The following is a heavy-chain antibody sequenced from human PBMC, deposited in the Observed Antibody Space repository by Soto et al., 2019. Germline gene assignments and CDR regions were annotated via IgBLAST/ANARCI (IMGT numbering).Heavy chain of an antibody. Sequence: SETLSLTCTVSGGSISSGGYYWSWIRQHPGKGLEWIGYIYYSGSTYYNPSLKSRVTISVDTSKNQFSLKLSSVTAADTAVYYCARERYCSGGSCYSDFDYWGQGTLVTVSS. D-gene: IGHD2-15*01. J-gene: IGHJ4*02. V-gene: IGHV4-31*03. CDR3: ARERYCSGGSCYSDFDY. CDR2: IYYSGST. CDR1: GGSISSGGYY.